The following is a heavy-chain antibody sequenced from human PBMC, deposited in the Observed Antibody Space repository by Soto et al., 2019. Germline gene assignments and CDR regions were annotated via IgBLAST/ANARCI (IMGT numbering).Heavy chain of an antibody. J-gene: IGHJ4*02. D-gene: IGHD3-3*01. V-gene: IGHV4-4*07. CDR1: GGSISNYF. Sequence: QGQLQESGPGLVKPSETLSLTCTVSGGSISNYFCNWIRQPAGKGLEWIGRIDNSGSTNYNPPLKSRITMSADTSRNQFSLKLNSVTAADTAVYYCARGGQDFWSGPFDYWGQGALVTVSS. CDR3: ARGGQDFWSGPFDY. CDR2: IDNSGST.